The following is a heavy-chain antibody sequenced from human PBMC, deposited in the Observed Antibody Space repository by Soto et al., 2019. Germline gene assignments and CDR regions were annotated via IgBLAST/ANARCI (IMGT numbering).Heavy chain of an antibody. D-gene: IGHD2-15*01. CDR1: GGSFSGYY. CDR3: ARKSGGNTHYYYYYGMDV. J-gene: IGHJ6*02. V-gene: IGHV4-34*01. Sequence: SETLSLTCAVYGGSFSGYYWSWIRQPPGKGLEWIGEINHSGSTNYNPSLKSRVTISVDTSKNQFSLKLSSVTAADTAVYYCARKSGGNTHYYYYYGMDVWGQGTTVTVSS. CDR2: INHSGST.